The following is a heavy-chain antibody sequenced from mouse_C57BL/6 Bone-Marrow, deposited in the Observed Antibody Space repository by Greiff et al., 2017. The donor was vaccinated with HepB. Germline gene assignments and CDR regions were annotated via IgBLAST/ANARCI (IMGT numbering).Heavy chain of an antibody. CDR3: TRSSYYYGSSYLPWFAY. CDR1: GYTFTDYE. J-gene: IGHJ3*01. D-gene: IGHD1-1*01. Sequence: QVQLQQSGAELVRPGASVTLSCKASGYTFTDYEMHWVKQTPVHGLEWIGAIDPETGGTAYNQKFKGKDILTADKSSSTAYMELRSLTSEDSAVYYCTRSSYYYGSSYLPWFAYWGQGTLVTVSA. V-gene: IGHV1-15*01. CDR2: IDPETGGT.